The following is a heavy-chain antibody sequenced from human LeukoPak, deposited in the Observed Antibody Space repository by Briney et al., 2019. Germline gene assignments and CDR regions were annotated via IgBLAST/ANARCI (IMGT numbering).Heavy chain of an antibody. CDR2: IYYSGST. J-gene: IGHJ4*02. V-gene: IGHV4-30-4*01. CDR1: GGSISSGDYY. D-gene: IGHD4-23*01. CDR3: ARESVGTLGLIDY. Sequence: SETLSLTCTVSGGSISSGDYYWSWICQPPGKGLEWIGYIYYSGSTYYNPSLKSRVTISVDTSKNQFSLKLSSVTAADTAVYYCARESVGTLGLIDYWGQGTLVTVSS.